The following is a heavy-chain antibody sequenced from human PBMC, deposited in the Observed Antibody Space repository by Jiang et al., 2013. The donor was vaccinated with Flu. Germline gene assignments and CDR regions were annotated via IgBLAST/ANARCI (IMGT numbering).Heavy chain of an antibody. V-gene: IGHV1-69*04. Sequence: SGAEVKKPGSSVKVSCKASGGTFSSYAISWVRQAPGQGLEWMGRIIPILGIANYAQKFQGRVTITADKSTSTAYMELSSLRSEDTAVYYCARGGDWSGFEAIRHDYWGQGTLVTVSS. CDR3: ARGGDWSGFEAIRHDY. J-gene: IGHJ4*02. CDR1: GGTFSSYA. D-gene: IGHD3-3*01. CDR2: IIPILGIA.